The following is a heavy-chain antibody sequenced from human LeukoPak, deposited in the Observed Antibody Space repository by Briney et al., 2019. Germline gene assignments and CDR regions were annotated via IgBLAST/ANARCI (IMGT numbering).Heavy chain of an antibody. CDR1: GSSISSGYF. D-gene: IGHD3-10*01. CDR3: ARGDYYYGSGSLAYFDS. Sequence: SETLSLTCAVSGSSISSGYFWGWIRQPPGKGLEWIGSIYYSGTTYYNPSLKSRVTISVDTSKNQFSLKLSSVTAADTAVYYCARGDYYYGSGSLAYFDSWGQGTLVTVSS. CDR2: IYYSGTT. J-gene: IGHJ4*02. V-gene: IGHV4-38-2*01.